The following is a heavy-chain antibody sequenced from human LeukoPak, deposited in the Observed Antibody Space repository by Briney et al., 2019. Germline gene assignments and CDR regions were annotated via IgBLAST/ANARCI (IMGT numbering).Heavy chain of an antibody. CDR1: GFTFSSYA. CDR2: IIVMGVST. Sequence: GGSLRLSCAASGFTFSSYAMSWFRQAPGKGRNWFSPIIVMGVSTYYADSVKGRFTISRDNSKNTLYLQMNSLRAEDTAVYYCAKASFSLAAAGVWPDYYFDYWGQGTLVTVSS. D-gene: IGHD6-13*01. J-gene: IGHJ4*02. V-gene: IGHV3-23*01. CDR3: AKASFSLAAAGVWPDYYFDY.